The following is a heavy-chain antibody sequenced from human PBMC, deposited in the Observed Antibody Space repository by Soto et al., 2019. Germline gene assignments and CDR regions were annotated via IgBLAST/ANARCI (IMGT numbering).Heavy chain of an antibody. V-gene: IGHV1-8*01. J-gene: IGHJ4*02. CDR2: MNPNSGDT. CDR3: ARVAGNWNDDYFDY. CDR1: GYTFTNSD. Sequence: QVQLVQSGAEVKKPGASVKVSCKASGYTFTNSDINWVRQATGQGLEWMGWMNPNSGDTGYAQKFQGRVTMTRDTSIRTAYMELSSQRSEDTAVYYCARVAGNWNDDYFDYWGQGTPVTVSS. D-gene: IGHD1-1*01.